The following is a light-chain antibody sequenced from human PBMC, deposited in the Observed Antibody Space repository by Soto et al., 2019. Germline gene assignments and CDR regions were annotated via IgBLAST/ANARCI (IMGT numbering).Light chain of an antibody. CDR3: RQNYSPPPVT. Sequence: DIQMTQSPSTLSASVVDRATITCRASQSISSWLAWYQQKPGKAPKLLIYKASSLESGVASRFSGSGCGTEFTPTISSLQPDDFAAYSCRQNYSPPPVTFGQGTQLEIK. CDR2: KAS. J-gene: IGKJ5*01. V-gene: IGKV1-5*03. CDR1: QSISSW.